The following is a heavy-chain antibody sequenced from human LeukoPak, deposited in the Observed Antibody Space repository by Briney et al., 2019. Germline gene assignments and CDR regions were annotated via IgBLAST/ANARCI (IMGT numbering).Heavy chain of an antibody. CDR3: RFWGVVVVAATKTRGIFDY. CDR1: GFTFSTYT. CDR2: IKTKTDGRTT. V-gene: IGHV3-15*01. Sequence: GGSLRLSCAASGFTFSTYTMNWVRQAPGKGLEWVGRIKTKTDGRTTDYAASVKGRFTISRDDSKNTVYLQMNSLKTEDTAMYYCRFWGVVVVAATKTRGIFDYWGQGTLVTVSS. D-gene: IGHD2-15*01. J-gene: IGHJ4*02.